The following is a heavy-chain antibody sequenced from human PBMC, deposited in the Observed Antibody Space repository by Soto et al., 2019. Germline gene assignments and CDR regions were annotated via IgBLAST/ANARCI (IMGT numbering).Heavy chain of an antibody. J-gene: IGHJ4*02. Sequence: QVQLVESGGGVVQPGRSLRLSCATSGFTFSNYGIHWVRQAPGKGLEWVAVISSDGDSQYYEDSVKGRFTISRDNSKNTVYLQINSLRAEDTAVYYCAKEGIELWSAFDYWGQGILVTISS. V-gene: IGHV3-30*18. CDR1: GFTFSNYG. D-gene: IGHD5-18*01. CDR2: ISSDGDSQ. CDR3: AKEGIELWSAFDY.